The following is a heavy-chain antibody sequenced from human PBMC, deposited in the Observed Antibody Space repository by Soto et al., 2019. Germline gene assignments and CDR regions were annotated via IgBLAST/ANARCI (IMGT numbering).Heavy chain of an antibody. CDR1: GFTFSSYW. CDR2: IKQDGSER. CDR3: ARVTYSYGWIYDY. V-gene: IGHV3-7*01. Sequence: PGGSLRLSCAASGFTFSSYWMRWVRHAPGKGLEWVVNIKQDGSERYYMDSVRGRFTASRDNAKNSLYLQMNSLRAEDTAVYFCARVTYSYGWIYDYWGQGSLVTVSS. D-gene: IGHD6-19*01. J-gene: IGHJ4*01.